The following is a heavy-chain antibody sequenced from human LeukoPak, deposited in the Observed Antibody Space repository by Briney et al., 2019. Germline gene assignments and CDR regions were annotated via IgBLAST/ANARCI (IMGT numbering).Heavy chain of an antibody. CDR1: GFTFSSYS. D-gene: IGHD4-17*01. CDR2: ISSSSSYI. J-gene: IGHJ4*02. Sequence: PGGSLRLSCAASGFTFSSYSVNWVRQAPGKGLEWVSSISSSSSYIYYADSVKGRFTISRDNAKNSLYLQMNSLRAEDTAVYYCARDFDYGDYGVNYFDYWGQGTLVTVSS. CDR3: ARDFDYGDYGVNYFDY. V-gene: IGHV3-21*01.